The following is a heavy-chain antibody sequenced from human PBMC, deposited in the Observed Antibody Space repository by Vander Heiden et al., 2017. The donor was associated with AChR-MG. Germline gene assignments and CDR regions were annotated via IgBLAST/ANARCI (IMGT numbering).Heavy chain of an antibody. D-gene: IGHD6-19*01. CDR2: IGGSGGTT. CDR1: GFTCSSYA. Sequence: EVQLLESGGGLVQPGGSLRRSCAASGFTCSSYAMTWVRQAPGKGLEWVSTIGGSGGTTYYADSVKGRFTISRDNSKNTLYLQMNSLRAEDTAVYYCARYSGGWYEDYWGQGTLVTVSS. V-gene: IGHV3-23*01. J-gene: IGHJ4*02. CDR3: ARYSGGWYEDY.